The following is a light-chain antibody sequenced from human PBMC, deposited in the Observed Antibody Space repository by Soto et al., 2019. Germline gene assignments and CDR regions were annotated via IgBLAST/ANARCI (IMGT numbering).Light chain of an antibody. CDR1: QSISSW. CDR3: PQDNSYYWT. V-gene: IGKV1-5*03. J-gene: IGKJ1*01. CDR2: KAS. Sequence: DIQMTQSPSTLSASVGDRVTITCRASQSISSWLAWYQQKPGKAPKLLIYKASSLESGVPSRFSGSGSGTEITLPISRLPPYCFATLYCPQDNSYYWTFGQGTKVEIK.